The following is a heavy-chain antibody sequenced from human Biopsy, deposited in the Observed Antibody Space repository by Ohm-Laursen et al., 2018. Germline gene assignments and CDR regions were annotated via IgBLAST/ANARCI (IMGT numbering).Heavy chain of an antibody. CDR1: SYTFTDYN. Sequence: GASLRISCKASSYTFTDYNIHWMRQALGQGLEWLGKINCKTGAPNYAQKFQGTVTMTRDTSISTAYLALGSLRSADTAIYYCARDPLNGHKHFDYWGQGSLVTVSS. J-gene: IGHJ4*02. V-gene: IGHV1-2*02. D-gene: IGHD2-8*01. CDR2: INCKTGAP. CDR3: ARDPLNGHKHFDY.